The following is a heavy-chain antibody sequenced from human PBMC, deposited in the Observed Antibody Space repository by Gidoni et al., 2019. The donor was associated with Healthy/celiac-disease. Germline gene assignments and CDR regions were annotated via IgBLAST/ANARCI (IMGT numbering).Heavy chain of an antibody. CDR2: INPNSGGT. CDR1: GYTFTGYY. D-gene: IGHD1-26*01. CDR3: ARAMSGSYSEPGGFDY. Sequence: QVQLVQSGAEVKKPGASVKVSCKASGYTFTGYYMHWVRQAPGQGLEWMGWINPNSGGTNYAQKFQGRVTMTRDTSISTAYMELSRLRSDDTAVYYCARAMSGSYSEPGGFDYWGQGTLVTVSS. J-gene: IGHJ4*02. V-gene: IGHV1-2*02.